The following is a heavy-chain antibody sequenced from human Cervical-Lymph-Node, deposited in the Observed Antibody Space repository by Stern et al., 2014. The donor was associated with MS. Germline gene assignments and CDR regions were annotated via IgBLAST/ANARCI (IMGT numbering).Heavy chain of an antibody. V-gene: IGHV1-69*01. CDR1: GGTFSSYE. J-gene: IGHJ4*02. CDR2: IIPTFDTP. D-gene: IGHD3-22*01. Sequence: VQLVQSGAEVKKPGSSVKVSCKASGGTFSSYEISWVRQAPGQGPEWMGGIIPTFDTPTYAQKFQDRVTISADESTSTAYMELSTLKSEDTAIYFCARAYTYYSHSAAYWGQGTLVTVSS. CDR3: ARAYTYYSHSAAY.